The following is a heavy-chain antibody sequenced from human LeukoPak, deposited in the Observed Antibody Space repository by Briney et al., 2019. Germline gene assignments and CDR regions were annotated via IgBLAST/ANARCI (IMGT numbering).Heavy chain of an antibody. CDR3: ARRVATTGIYAFDI. Sequence: PSETLSLTCTVSGGSISSYYWSWIRQPPGKGLEWIGYIYYSGSTNYNPSLKSRVTISVDTSKNQFSLKLSSVTAADTAVYYCARRVATTGIYAFDIWGQGTMVTVSS. CDR2: IYYSGST. V-gene: IGHV4-59*01. CDR1: GGSISSYY. J-gene: IGHJ3*02. D-gene: IGHD1-1*01.